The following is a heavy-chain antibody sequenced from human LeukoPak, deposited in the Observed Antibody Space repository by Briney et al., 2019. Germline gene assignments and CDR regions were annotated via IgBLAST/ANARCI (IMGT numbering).Heavy chain of an antibody. V-gene: IGHV6-1*01. CDR2: TYYRSKWYN. D-gene: IGHD4-17*01. CDR3: ASAASYYGDTAFDI. J-gene: IGHJ3*02. Sequence: SQSLSLTCAISGDSVSSNSAVWNWIRQSPSRGLEWLGRTYYRSKWYNGYAVSVKSRITINPDTSKNQFSLQLDPVTPEDTAVYYCASAASYYGDTAFDIWGQGTMVTVSS. CDR1: GDSVSSNSAV.